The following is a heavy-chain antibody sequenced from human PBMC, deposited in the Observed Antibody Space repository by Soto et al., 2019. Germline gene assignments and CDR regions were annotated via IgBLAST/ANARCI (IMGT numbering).Heavy chain of an antibody. J-gene: IGHJ4*02. Sequence: QVQLVESGGGLVQPGRSLRLSCAASGFTFSTYAMNWVRQAPGKGLEWVAAISYDASNKYYAGSVKGRFTISRDNYKNTLYLQMNSRRTEDTAMYSCARWVYAFAYWGQGTLVPVSS. D-gene: IGHD6-13*01. CDR1: GFTFSTYA. V-gene: IGHV3-30-3*01. CDR3: ARWVYAFAY. CDR2: ISYDASNK.